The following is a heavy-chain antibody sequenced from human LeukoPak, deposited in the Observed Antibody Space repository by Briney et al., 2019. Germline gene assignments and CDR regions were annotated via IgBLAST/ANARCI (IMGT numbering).Heavy chain of an antibody. J-gene: IGHJ5*02. CDR3: ARSPPYYYDSSGYANYNWFDP. V-gene: IGHV1-46*01. CDR2: INPSGGST. Sequence: ASVKVSCKASGYTFTSYYMHWVRQAPGQGLEWMGIINPSGGSTSYAQKFQGRVTMTRDTSTSAVYMELSSLRSEDTAVYYCARSPPYYYDSSGYANYNWFDPWGQGTLVTVSS. D-gene: IGHD3-22*01. CDR1: GYTFTSYY.